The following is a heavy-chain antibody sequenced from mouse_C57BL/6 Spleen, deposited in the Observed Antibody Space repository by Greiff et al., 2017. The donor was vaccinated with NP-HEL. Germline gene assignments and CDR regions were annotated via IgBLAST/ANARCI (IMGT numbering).Heavy chain of an antibody. CDR2: LDPSDSYT. J-gene: IGHJ4*01. V-gene: IGHV1-69*01. D-gene: IGHD2-3*01. CDR3: ARSDGYYYAMDY. Sequence: VQLQQPGAELVMPGASVKLSCKASGYTFTSYWMHWVKQRPGQGLEWIGELDPSDSYTNYNQKFKGKSTLTVDKSSSTAYMQLSSLTSEDSAVYYCARSDGYYYAMDYWGQGTSVTVSS. CDR1: GYTFTSYW.